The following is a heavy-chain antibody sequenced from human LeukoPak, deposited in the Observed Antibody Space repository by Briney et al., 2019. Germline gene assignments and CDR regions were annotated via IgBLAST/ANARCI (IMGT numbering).Heavy chain of an antibody. CDR3: GGPRGGRDK. CDR2: IIPILGIA. Sequence: ASVKVSCKASGGTFSSYAISWVRQAPGQGLEWMGRIIPILGIANYAQKFQGRVTITADKSTRTAYMELSSLSTEERAVYYFGGPRGGRDKWGKEPRVTASP. J-gene: IGHJ4*02. CDR1: GGTFSSYA. D-gene: IGHD3-10*01. V-gene: IGHV1-69*04.